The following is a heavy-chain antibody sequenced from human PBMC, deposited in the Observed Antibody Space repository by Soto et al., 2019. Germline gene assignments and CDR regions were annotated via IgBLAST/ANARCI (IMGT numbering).Heavy chain of an antibody. CDR3: ARVRDIAVFGTPRSFDP. CDR2: ISGSGKTI. D-gene: IGHD6-19*01. Sequence: HPGGSLRLSCAASGFTFSSYEMNWVRQAPGKGLEWVSYISGSGKTIYYADSVKGRFTISRDNAKNSLFLQMNSLRAEDTAVYYCARVRDIAVFGTPRSFDPWGQGTLVTVSS. V-gene: IGHV3-48*03. CDR1: GFTFSSYE. J-gene: IGHJ5*02.